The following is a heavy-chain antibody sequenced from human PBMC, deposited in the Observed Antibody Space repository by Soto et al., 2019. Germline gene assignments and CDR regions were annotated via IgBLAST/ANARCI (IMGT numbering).Heavy chain of an antibody. V-gene: IGHV4-39*01. CDR1: GGSISSSSYY. CDR3: ARHLVTATPCDY. D-gene: IGHD2-21*02. CDR2: IYYSGST. J-gene: IGHJ4*02. Sequence: QLQLQESGPGLVKPSETLSLTCTVSGGSISSSSYYWGWIRQPPGKGLEWIGSIYYSGSTYYNPSLTRRGTISVDTSNNQFSLKLSSVIAADTAVYYCARHLVTATPCDYWGQGTLVTVSS.